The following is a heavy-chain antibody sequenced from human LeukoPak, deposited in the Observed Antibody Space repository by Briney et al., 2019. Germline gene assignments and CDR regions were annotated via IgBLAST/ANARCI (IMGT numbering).Heavy chain of an antibody. J-gene: IGHJ6*03. V-gene: IGHV1-8*03. CDR1: GYTFTSYD. D-gene: IGHD2-2*01. CDR3: ARGIVVVPAATRRDYYMDV. Sequence: GASVKVSCKASGYTFTSYDINWVRQATGQGLEWMGWMNPNSGNTGYAQKFQGRVTITRNTSIGTAYMELSSLRSEDTAVYYCARGIVVVPAATRRDYYMDVWGKGTTVTVSS. CDR2: MNPNSGNT.